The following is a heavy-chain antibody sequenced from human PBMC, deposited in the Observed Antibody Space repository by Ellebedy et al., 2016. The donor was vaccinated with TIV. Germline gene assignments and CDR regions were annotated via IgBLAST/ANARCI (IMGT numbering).Heavy chain of an antibody. CDR1: GASISDVGSY. Sequence: SETLSLXCTISGASISDVGSYWSWIRQLPGKGLEWIGYVYYFGNTSYTPSLKSRVAISVDSSKNQFSLRLNSVTAADTGVYYCANGGSLSYGIFDYWGQGNLVTVSS. D-gene: IGHD3-16*01. J-gene: IGHJ4*02. CDR3: ANGGSLSYGIFDY. CDR2: VYYFGNT. V-gene: IGHV4-31*03.